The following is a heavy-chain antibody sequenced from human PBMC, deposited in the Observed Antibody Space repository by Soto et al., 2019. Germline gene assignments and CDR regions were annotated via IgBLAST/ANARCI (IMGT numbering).Heavy chain of an antibody. CDR2: ISAYNGNT. CDR1: GYTFTSYG. V-gene: IGHV1-18*01. Sequence: QVQLVQSGAEVKKPGASVKVSCKASGYTFTSYGISWVRQAPGQGLEWMGWISAYNGNTNYAQKLQGRVTMTTDTPTSTADMELASPRSDDRAVDDCARSDQWLVKRWFDPWGQGTLVTVSS. J-gene: IGHJ5*02. D-gene: IGHD6-19*01. CDR3: ARSDQWLVKRWFDP.